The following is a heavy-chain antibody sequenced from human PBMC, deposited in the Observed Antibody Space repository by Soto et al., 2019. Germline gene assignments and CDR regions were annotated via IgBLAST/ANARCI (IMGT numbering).Heavy chain of an antibody. Sequence: ASVKFSCKASGYTFTSYAMHWVRQAPGQRLEWMGWINAGNGNTKYSQKFQGRVTITRDTSASTAYMELSSLRSEDTAVYYCARGHSGYKFDPWGQGTLVTVSS. V-gene: IGHV1-3*01. D-gene: IGHD5-12*01. CDR1: GYTFTSYA. CDR2: INAGNGNT. J-gene: IGHJ5*02. CDR3: ARGHSGYKFDP.